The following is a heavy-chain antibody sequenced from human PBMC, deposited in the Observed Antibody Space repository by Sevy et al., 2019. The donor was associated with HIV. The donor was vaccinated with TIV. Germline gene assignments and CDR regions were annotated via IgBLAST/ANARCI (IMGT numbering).Heavy chain of an antibody. CDR3: ARFVDGDQLRLYYFDY. CDR1: GGSINSNNYS. V-gene: IGHV4-30-2*01. D-gene: IGHD1-26*01. CDR2: IYPSGSS. J-gene: IGHJ4*01. Sequence: SETLSLTCAVSGGSINSNNYSWNWIRQPPGKGLEWIGYIYPSGSSDYNPSLKSRFTISVDTSKNQFSLNLSSVTAADTAVYYCARFVDGDQLRLYYFDYWGQGTLVTVSS.